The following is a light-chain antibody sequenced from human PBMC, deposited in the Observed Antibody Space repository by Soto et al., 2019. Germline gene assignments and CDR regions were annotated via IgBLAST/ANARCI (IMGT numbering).Light chain of an antibody. CDR1: QSVSSTY. V-gene: IGKV3-20*01. CDR3: QQYGSSPSVT. J-gene: IGKJ5*01. CDR2: GAS. Sequence: EIVLTQSPGTLSLSPGERATLSCRASQSVSSTYLAWYQQRPGQAPRLLIYGASGRATGIPDRLSGSGSGTDFTLPISSLEPEDFAVYYCQQYGSSPSVTFGQGTRLEIK.